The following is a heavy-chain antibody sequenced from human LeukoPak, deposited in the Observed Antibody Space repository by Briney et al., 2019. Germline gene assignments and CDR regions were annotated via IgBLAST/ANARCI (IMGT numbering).Heavy chain of an antibody. CDR1: GYRFSRYG. CDR2: VSAYNGNT. Sequence: VASVKVSCKASGYRFSRYGISWVRQAPGQGLEWMGWVSAYNGNTNYAQKLQGRVTMTTDTSTSTAYKELRSLRSDDTAVYYCARGDGITMVRGWLFDYWGQGTLVTVSS. CDR3: ARGDGITMVRGWLFDY. V-gene: IGHV1-18*01. D-gene: IGHD3-10*01. J-gene: IGHJ4*02.